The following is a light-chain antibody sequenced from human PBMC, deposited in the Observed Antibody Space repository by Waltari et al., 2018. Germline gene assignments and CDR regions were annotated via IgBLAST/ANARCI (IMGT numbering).Light chain of an antibody. V-gene: IGKV3-20*01. J-gene: IGKJ1*01. Sequence: IELTQSPAMLSLSPGERDTLSCRASQSVSRFLAWYQQKPGQAPRLLIYGASTRATGIPDRFSGSGSGTDFSLTISRLEPEDFAVYYCQKYDRLPATFGQGTKVEIK. CDR1: QSVSRF. CDR3: QKYDRLPAT. CDR2: GAS.